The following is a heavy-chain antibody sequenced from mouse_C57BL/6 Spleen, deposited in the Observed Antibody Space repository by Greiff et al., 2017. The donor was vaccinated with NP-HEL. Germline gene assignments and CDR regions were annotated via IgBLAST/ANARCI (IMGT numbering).Heavy chain of an antibody. D-gene: IGHD1-1*01. CDR2: IDPENGDT. J-gene: IGHJ2*01. Sequence: EVQLQQSGAELVRPGASVKLSCTASGFNIKDDYMHWVKQRPEQGLEWIGWIDPENGDTEYASKFQGKATITADTSSNTAYLQLSSLTSEDTAVYYCTTLHTTVYWGQGTTLTVSS. CDR3: TTLHTTVY. V-gene: IGHV14-4*01. CDR1: GFNIKDDY.